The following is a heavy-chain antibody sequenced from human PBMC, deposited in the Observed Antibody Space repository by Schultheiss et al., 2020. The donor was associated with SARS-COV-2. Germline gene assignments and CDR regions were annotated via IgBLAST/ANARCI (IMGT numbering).Heavy chain of an antibody. Sequence: GGSLRLSCAASGFNFNLYAMSWVRQAPGKGLEWVSVITGSGNKASYADSLKGRFTISRDNSKNTLYLQMNSLRAEDTAVYYCAKDGIPLWGRGTLVTVSS. J-gene: IGHJ2*01. CDR1: GFNFNLYA. D-gene: IGHD1-14*01. CDR3: AKDGIPL. V-gene: IGHV3-23*01. CDR2: ITGSGNKA.